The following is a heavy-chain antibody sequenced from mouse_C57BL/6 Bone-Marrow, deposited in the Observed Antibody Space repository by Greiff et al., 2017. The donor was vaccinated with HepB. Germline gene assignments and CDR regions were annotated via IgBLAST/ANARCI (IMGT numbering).Heavy chain of an antibody. CDR3: ARFEYYAMDY. Sequence: VQLQESGAELVKPGASVKISCKASGYAFSSYWMNWVKQRPGKGLEWIGQIYPGAGDTNYNGKFKGKATLTADKSSSTAYMQLSSLTSEDSAVYFCARFEYYAMDYWGQGTSVTVSS. V-gene: IGHV1-80*01. J-gene: IGHJ4*01. CDR1: GYAFSSYW. CDR2: IYPGAGDT.